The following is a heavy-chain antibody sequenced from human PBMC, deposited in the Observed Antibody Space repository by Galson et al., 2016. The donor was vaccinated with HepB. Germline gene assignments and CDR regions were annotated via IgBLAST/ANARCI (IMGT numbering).Heavy chain of an antibody. CDR2: INTNTGNP. D-gene: IGHD7-27*01. J-gene: IGHJ4*02. CDR1: GYTFKFYS. CDR3: AGQRPPTGDFDY. Sequence: SVKVSCKASGYTFKFYSISWVRQAPGQGLEWMGWINTNTGNPRNGQDFTGRFVFSLDTSVSTAFLQINDLKPEDTAVYYCAGQRPPTGDFDYWGQGTLVTVSS. V-gene: IGHV7-4-1*02.